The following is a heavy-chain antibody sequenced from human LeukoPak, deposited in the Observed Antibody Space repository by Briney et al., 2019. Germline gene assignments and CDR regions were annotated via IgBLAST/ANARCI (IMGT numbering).Heavy chain of an antibody. CDR2: IYHNGTT. Sequence: PSETLSLTCDVSGYYISSGYYWGWIRQPPGEGPEWVVSIYHNGTTYYNSSLRSRVTISVDTSKNQFSLKVRSVTAADTALYYCARQGSCSNTNCNRWFDPWGQGILVTVSS. D-gene: IGHD2-2*01. J-gene: IGHJ5*02. CDR3: ARQGSCSNTNCNRWFDP. V-gene: IGHV4-38-2*01. CDR1: GYYISSGYY.